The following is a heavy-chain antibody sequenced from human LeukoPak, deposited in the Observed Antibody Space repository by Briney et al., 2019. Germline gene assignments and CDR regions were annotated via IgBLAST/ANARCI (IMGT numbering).Heavy chain of an antibody. J-gene: IGHJ3*02. CDR3: ARVRYFDWFPDAFDI. Sequence: PGGSLRLSCAASGFTFSSYSMNWVRQAPGKGLEWVSSISSSSSYIYYADSVKGRFTISRDNAKNSLYLQMNSLRAEDTAVYYCARVRYFDWFPDAFDIWGHGTMVTVSS. V-gene: IGHV3-21*01. CDR1: GFTFSSYS. D-gene: IGHD3-9*01. CDR2: ISSSSSYI.